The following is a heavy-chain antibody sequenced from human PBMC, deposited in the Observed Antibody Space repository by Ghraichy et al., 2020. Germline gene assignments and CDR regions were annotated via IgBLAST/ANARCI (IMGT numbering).Heavy chain of an antibody. CDR2: IYYSGST. D-gene: IGHD3-10*01. J-gene: IGHJ2*01. CDR1: GGSISSGGYS. Sequence: SETLSLTCAVSGGSISSGGYSWSWIRQPPGKGLEWIGYIYYSGSTYYNPSLKSRVTISVDTSKNQFSLKLSSVTAADTAVYYCARGGGSGSYWYFDLWGRGTLVTVSS. V-gene: IGHV4-30-4*07. CDR3: ARGGGSGSYWYFDL.